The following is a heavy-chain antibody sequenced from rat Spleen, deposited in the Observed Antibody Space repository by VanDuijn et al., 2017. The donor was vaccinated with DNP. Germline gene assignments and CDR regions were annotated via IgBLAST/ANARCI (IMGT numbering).Heavy chain of an antibody. D-gene: IGHD1-11*01. V-gene: IGHV5-31*01. Sequence: EVQLVESGGGLVQPGRSMKLSCVASGFTFNNYWMTWIRQVPGKGLEWVASITGSGGSTYYPDSVKGRFTISRDNAKNTLYLQMNSLRSEDTATYYCARLAEGYWGQGVMVTVSS. CDR1: GFTFNNYW. CDR3: ARLAEGY. J-gene: IGHJ2*01. CDR2: ITGSGGST.